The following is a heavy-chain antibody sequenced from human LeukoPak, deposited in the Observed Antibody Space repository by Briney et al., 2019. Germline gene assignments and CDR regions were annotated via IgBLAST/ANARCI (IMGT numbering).Heavy chain of an antibody. Sequence: PRGSLRLSCAASGFTFSNPRVDWVRPAPGEGLGGVGNIKSKTDGGTTDYAAPVKGRFTISRDDSKNTLYLQMNSLKTEDTAVYYCTTGYASSWYVWGQGTLVTVSS. CDR2: IKSKTDGGTT. V-gene: IGHV3-15*01. CDR3: TTGYASSWYV. D-gene: IGHD6-13*01. CDR1: GFTFSNPR. J-gene: IGHJ4*02.